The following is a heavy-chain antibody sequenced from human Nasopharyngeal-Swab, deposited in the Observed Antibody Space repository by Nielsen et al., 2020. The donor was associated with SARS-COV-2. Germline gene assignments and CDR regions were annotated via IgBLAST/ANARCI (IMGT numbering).Heavy chain of an antibody. CDR2: INPSGGST. Sequence: WVRQAPGQGLEWMGIINPSGGSTNYAQKFQGRVTITADESTSTAYMELSSLRSEDTAVYYCASLGYCSGGSCPNYYGMDVWGQGTTVTVS. D-gene: IGHD2-15*01. V-gene: IGHV1-46*01. CDR3: ASLGYCSGGSCPNYYGMDV. J-gene: IGHJ6*02.